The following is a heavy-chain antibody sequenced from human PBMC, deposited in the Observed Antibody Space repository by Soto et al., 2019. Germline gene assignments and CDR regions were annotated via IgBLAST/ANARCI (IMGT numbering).Heavy chain of an antibody. J-gene: IGHJ4*02. CDR2: ISYDGSNK. D-gene: IGHD2-15*01. CDR3: AKERVVVAAFDY. CDR1: GFTFSSYG. Sequence: GGSLRLSCAASGFTFSSYGMHWVRQAPGKGLEWVAVISYDGSNKYYADSVKGRFTISRDNSKNTLYLQMNSLRAEDTAVYYRAKERVVVAAFDYWGQGTLVTVSS. V-gene: IGHV3-30*18.